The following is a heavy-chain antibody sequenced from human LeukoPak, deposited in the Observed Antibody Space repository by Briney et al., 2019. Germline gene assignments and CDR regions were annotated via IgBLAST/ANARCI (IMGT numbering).Heavy chain of an antibody. Sequence: PGGSLRLSCAASGFTFDDYSMHWVRQPPGKGLEWVSLITWDGGSTYYADSVRGRFTISRDNAKNSVYLQMNSLRADDTAVYYCARVERNGYNLDYWGQGTLVTVSS. CDR1: GFTFDDYS. V-gene: IGHV3-43*01. J-gene: IGHJ4*02. CDR2: ITWDGGST. D-gene: IGHD5-24*01. CDR3: ARVERNGYNLDY.